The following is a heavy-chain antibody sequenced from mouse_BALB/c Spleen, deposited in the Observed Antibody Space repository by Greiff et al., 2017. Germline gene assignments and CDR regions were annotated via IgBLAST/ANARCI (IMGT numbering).Heavy chain of an antibody. D-gene: IGHD1-2*01. Sequence: EVQLQQSGPELVKPGASVKISCKASGYTFTDYNMHWVKQSHGKSLEWIGYIYPYNGGTGYNQKFKSKATLTVDNSSSTAYMELRSLTSEDSAVYYCARRVYYGYDYAMDYWGQGTSVTVSS. J-gene: IGHJ4*01. CDR3: ARRVYYGYDYAMDY. V-gene: IGHV1S29*02. CDR1: GYTFTDYN. CDR2: IYPYNGGT.